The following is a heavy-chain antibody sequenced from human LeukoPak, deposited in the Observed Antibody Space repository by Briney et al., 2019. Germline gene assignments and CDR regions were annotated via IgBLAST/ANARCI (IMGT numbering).Heavy chain of an antibody. V-gene: IGHV4-39*01. CDR2: IYYSGST. CDR3: ARQGWFGELSPYYFDY. Sequence: PSETLSLTCTVSGGSISSSSYYWGWIRQPPGKGLEWIGSIYYSGSTYYNPSLKSRVTISEDTSKNQFSLKLSSVTAADTAVYYCARQGWFGELSPYYFDYWGQGTLVTVSS. CDR1: GGSISSSSYY. D-gene: IGHD3-10*01. J-gene: IGHJ4*02.